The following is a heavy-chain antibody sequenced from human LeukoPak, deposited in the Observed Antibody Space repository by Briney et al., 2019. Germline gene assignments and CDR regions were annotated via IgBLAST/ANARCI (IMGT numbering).Heavy chain of an antibody. J-gene: IGHJ3*02. CDR2: ISWNSGSI. V-gene: IGHV3-9*03. CDR1: GFTFDDYA. D-gene: IGHD3-3*01. CDR3: AKDSKYRYDFWGGYYMGPDAFDI. Sequence: SGGSLRLSCAASGFTFDDYAMHWVRQAPGKGLEWVSGISWNSGSIGYADSVKGRFTISRDNAKNSLYLQMNSLRAEDMALYYCAKDSKYRYDFWGGYYMGPDAFDIWGQGTMVTVSS.